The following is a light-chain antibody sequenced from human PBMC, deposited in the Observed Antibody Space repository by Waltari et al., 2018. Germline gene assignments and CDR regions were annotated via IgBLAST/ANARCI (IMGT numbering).Light chain of an antibody. Sequence: QSALTQPASVSGSPGQSVTIFCTGTSNDVVGYNSVSWYQEHPGQAPRFIIYDVSDRPSGVSDRFSGSKSGNTASLTISGLQAEDEADYYCSSQSSNNVVLFGGGTKLTVL. V-gene: IGLV2-14*01. J-gene: IGLJ2*01. CDR2: DVS. CDR3: SSQSSNNVVL. CDR1: SNDVVGYNS.